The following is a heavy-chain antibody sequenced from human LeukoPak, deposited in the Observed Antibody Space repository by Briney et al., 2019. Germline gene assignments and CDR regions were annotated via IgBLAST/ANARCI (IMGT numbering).Heavy chain of an antibody. CDR1: GFTFSSYA. CDR3: AKGTQSLVVVAALGY. J-gene: IGHJ4*02. CDR2: ISGSGGST. Sequence: GGSLRLSCAASGFTFSSYAMSWVRQAPGKGLEWVSAISGSGGSTYYADSVKGRFTISRDNSKNTLYLQMNSLRAEDTAVYYCAKGTQSLVVVAALGYWGQGTLVTVSS. D-gene: IGHD2-15*01. V-gene: IGHV3-23*01.